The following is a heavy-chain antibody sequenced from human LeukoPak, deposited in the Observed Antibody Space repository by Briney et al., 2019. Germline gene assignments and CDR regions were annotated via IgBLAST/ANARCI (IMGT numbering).Heavy chain of an antibody. CDR2: ISAYNGNT. Sequence: GASVKVSCKASGYTFTSYGISWVRQAPGQGLEWMGWISAYNGNTNYAQKLQGRVTMTTDTSTSTAYMELRSLRSDDTAVYYSARVFEGGDYGGYYYGMDVWGQGTTVTASS. D-gene: IGHD4-17*01. J-gene: IGHJ6*02. CDR1: GYTFTSYG. CDR3: ARVFEGGDYGGYYYGMDV. V-gene: IGHV1-18*01.